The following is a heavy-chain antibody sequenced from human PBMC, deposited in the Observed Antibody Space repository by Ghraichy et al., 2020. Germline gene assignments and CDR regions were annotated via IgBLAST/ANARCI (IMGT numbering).Heavy chain of an antibody. J-gene: IGHJ6*03. D-gene: IGHD3-3*01. Sequence: ASVKVSCKASGYTFTGYYMHWVRQAPGQGLEWMGRINPNSGGTNYAQKFQGRVTMTRDTSISTAYMELSRLRSDDTAVYYCARQVVIISGYYYYYMDVWGKGTTVTVSS. CDR1: GYTFTGYY. V-gene: IGHV1-2*06. CDR3: ARQVVIISGYYYYYMDV. CDR2: INPNSGGT.